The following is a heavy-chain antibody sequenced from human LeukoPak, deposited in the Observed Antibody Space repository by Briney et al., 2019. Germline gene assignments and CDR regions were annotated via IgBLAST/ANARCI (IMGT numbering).Heavy chain of an antibody. CDR2: INSDGSST. D-gene: IGHD3-10*01. V-gene: IGHV3-74*01. J-gene: IGHJ6*02. Sequence: GSLRLSCAASGFTFSSYWMHWVRQAPGKGLGWVSRINSDGSSTSYADSVKGRFTISRDNAKNTLYLQMNSLRAEDTAVYYCARVMGGSGSYFSLYYYYGMDVWGQGTTVTVSS. CDR1: GFTFSSYW. CDR3: ARVMGGSGSYFSLYYYYGMDV.